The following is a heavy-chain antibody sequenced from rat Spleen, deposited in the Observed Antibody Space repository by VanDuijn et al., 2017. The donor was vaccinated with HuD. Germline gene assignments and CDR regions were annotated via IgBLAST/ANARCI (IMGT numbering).Heavy chain of an antibody. Sequence: EVQLVESGGGLVQPGRSLKLSCAASGLPFSSYYMAWVRQAPTKGLEWVASISPSGDITYYSDSVKGRFTISRDNGQSTLSLQMDSLRSEDTATYYCARRHYGYTDYFDYWGQGVMVTVSS. CDR3: ARRHYGYTDYFDY. CDR1: GLPFSSYY. CDR2: ISPSGDIT. J-gene: IGHJ2*01. D-gene: IGHD1-9*01. V-gene: IGHV5-25*01.